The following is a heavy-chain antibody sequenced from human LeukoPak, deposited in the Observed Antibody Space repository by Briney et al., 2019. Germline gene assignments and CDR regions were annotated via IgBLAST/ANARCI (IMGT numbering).Heavy chain of an antibody. D-gene: IGHD3-10*01. CDR3: ARVPYITMVRGVTFDY. Sequence: KPSETLSLTCTVSGGSISSGGYYWSWIRQHPGKGLEWIGYIYYSGSTYYNPSLKSRVTISVDTSKNQFSLKLSSVTAADTAVYYCARVPYITMVRGVTFDYWGQGTLVTVSS. V-gene: IGHV4-31*03. J-gene: IGHJ4*02. CDR2: IYYSGST. CDR1: GGSISSGGYY.